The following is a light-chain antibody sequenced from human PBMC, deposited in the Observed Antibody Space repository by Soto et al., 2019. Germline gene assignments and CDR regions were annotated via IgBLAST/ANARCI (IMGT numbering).Light chain of an antibody. Sequence: DIVMTQSPDSLAVSLGERATINCKSSQSVSNNIYLAWYQQKPGQAPRLLIYGASSRATGIPNRFSGSGSGTDFTLTISRLEPEDFAVYYCQQYGNSPQTFGQGTKVAIK. CDR3: QQYGNSPQT. V-gene: IGKV3-20*01. CDR1: QSVSNNIY. CDR2: GAS. J-gene: IGKJ1*01.